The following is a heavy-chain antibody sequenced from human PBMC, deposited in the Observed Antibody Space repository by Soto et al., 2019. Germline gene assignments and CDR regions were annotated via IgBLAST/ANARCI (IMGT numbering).Heavy chain of an antibody. D-gene: IGHD3-22*01. V-gene: IGHV1-69*13. CDR3: ARDPTDYDSSGYYRDYYFDY. CDR1: GGTFSSYA. CDR2: IIPIFGTA. J-gene: IGHJ4*02. Sequence: SVKVSCKASGGTFSSYAISWVRQAPGQGLEWMGGIIPIFGTANYAQKFQGRVTITADESTSTAYMELSSLRSEDTAVYYCARDPTDYDSSGYYRDYYFDYWGQGTMVTVSS.